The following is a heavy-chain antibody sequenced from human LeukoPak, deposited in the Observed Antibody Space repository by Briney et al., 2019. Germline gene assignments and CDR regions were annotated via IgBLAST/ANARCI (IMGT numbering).Heavy chain of an antibody. J-gene: IGHJ5*02. V-gene: IGHV3-23*01. Sequence: PGGSLRLSCAASGFTFSSYAMSSVRQAPGKGLEWVSAISGSGGSTYYAASVKGRFTISRDNSKNTLYLQMNSLRAEDTAVYYCAKEPPRRDLWSGYNWFDPWGQGTLVTVSS. CDR1: GFTFSSYA. CDR2: ISGSGGST. CDR3: AKEPPRRDLWSGYNWFDP. D-gene: IGHD3-3*01.